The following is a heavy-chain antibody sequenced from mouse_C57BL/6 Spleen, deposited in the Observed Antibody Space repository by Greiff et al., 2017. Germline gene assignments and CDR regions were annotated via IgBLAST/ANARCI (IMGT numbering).Heavy chain of an antibody. V-gene: IGHV1-54*01. J-gene: IGHJ3*01. CDR3: ARGGYERRAGLAY. CDR2: INPGSGGT. Sequence: QVQLQQSGAELVRPGTSVKVSCKASGYAFTNYLIEWVKQRPGQGLEWIGVINPGSGGTNYNEKFKGKATLTADKSSSTAYMQLSSLTSEDSAVYFCARGGYERRAGLAYWGQGTLVTVSA. D-gene: IGHD2-2*01. CDR1: GYAFTNYL.